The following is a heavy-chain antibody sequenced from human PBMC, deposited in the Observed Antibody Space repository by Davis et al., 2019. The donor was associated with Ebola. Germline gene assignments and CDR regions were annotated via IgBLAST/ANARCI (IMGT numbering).Heavy chain of an antibody. CDR1: GFTFTNYA. Sequence: GESLKISCAASGFTFTNYAMSWVRQAPGKRLEWVSAICGSGGNTYYAGSVRGRFTISRDDSKNTLYLQMNNLRVEDTAVYYCATLPGYYWGQGTLVTVSS. J-gene: IGHJ4*02. V-gene: IGHV3-23*01. CDR2: ICGSGGNT. D-gene: IGHD1-26*01. CDR3: ATLPGYY.